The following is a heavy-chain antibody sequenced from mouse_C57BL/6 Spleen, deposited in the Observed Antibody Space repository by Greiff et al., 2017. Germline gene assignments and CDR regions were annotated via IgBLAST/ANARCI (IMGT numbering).Heavy chain of an antibody. CDR3: ARGGFITTVGMDY. J-gene: IGHJ4*01. D-gene: IGHD1-1*01. CDR1: GYTFTSYW. CDR2: IHPNSGST. V-gene: IGHV1-64*01. Sequence: QVHVKQPGAELVKPGASVKLSCKASGYTFTSYWMHWVKQRPGQGLEWIGMIHPNSGSTNYNEKFKSKATLTVDKSSSTAYMQLSSLTSEDSAVYYCARGGFITTVGMDYWGQGTSVTVSS.